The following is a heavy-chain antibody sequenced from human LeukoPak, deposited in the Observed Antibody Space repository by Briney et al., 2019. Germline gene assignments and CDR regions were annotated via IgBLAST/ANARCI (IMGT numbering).Heavy chain of an antibody. CDR3: ARGWSLTRGLKQTNFDY. CDR1: GYTFTSYY. CDR2: INPSGGST. J-gene: IGHJ4*02. Sequence: ASVKVSCKASGYTFTSYYMHWVRQATGQGLEWMGMINPSGGSTSYAQKFQGRVTMTRDTSTSTVYMELSSLRSEDTAVYYCARGWSLTRGLKQTNFDYWGQGTLVTVSS. V-gene: IGHV1-46*01. D-gene: IGHD3-10*01.